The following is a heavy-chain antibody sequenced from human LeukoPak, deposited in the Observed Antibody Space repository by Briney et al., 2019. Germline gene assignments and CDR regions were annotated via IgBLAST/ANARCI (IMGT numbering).Heavy chain of an antibody. CDR2: IYSGGST. V-gene: IGHV3-66*01. Sequence: GGSLRLSCAASGFTVSSNYMSWVRQAPGKGLEWVSVIYSGGSTYYADSVKGRFTISRDNSKNTLYLQMNSLRAEDTAVYYCARDVSAGVVPAAIWYYYYYMDVWGKGTTVTVSS. CDR3: ARDVSAGVVPAAIWYYYYYMDV. J-gene: IGHJ6*03. D-gene: IGHD2-2*02. CDR1: GFTVSSNY.